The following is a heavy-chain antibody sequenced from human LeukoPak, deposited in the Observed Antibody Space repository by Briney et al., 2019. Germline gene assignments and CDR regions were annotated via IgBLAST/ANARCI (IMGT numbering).Heavy chain of an antibody. V-gene: IGHV3-30-3*01. CDR2: ISYDGSNK. CDR3: ASAELVVTAISY. CDR1: GFTFSSYA. Sequence: GGSLRLSCAASGFTFSSYAMHWVRQAPGKGLEWVAFISYDGSNKYYADSAKGRFTISRDNVKNTLYLQMYSLRAEDTAVYYCASAELVVTAISYWGQGSLVTVSS. D-gene: IGHD2-21*02. J-gene: IGHJ4*02.